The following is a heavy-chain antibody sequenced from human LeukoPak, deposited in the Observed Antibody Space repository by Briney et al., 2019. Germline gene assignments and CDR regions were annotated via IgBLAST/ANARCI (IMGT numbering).Heavy chain of an antibody. D-gene: IGHD1-26*01. CDR3: TKVARLGWELLSYYFDY. Sequence: GGSLRLSCAASGFTFSSYWMHWVRQAPGKGLVWVSRINSDGSSTSYADSVKGRFTISRDNAKNTLYLQMNSLRAEDTAVYYCTKVARLGWELLSYYFDYWGQGTLVTVSS. J-gene: IGHJ4*02. V-gene: IGHV3-74*01. CDR2: INSDGSST. CDR1: GFTFSSYW.